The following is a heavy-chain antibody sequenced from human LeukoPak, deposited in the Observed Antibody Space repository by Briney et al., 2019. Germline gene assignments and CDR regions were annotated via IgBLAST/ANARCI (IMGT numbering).Heavy chain of an antibody. CDR3: ARGLASGYPPIPFDY. J-gene: IGHJ4*02. CDR2: ISGSGTI. D-gene: IGHD3-3*01. Sequence: ASETLSLTCTVSGGSIHSYWSWIRQPAGKGLEWIGRISGSGTITYNPALQSRLTISIDTSKNQFSLKLMSVTAADTAVYYCARGLASGYPPIPFDYWGQGTLVTVSS. CDR1: GGSIHSY. V-gene: IGHV4-4*07.